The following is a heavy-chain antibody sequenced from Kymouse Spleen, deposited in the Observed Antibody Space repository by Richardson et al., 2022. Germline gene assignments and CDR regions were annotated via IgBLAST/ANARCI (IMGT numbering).Heavy chain of an antibody. CDR3: ARDRYYGSGSLDAFDI. CDR1: GFTFSSYG. J-gene: IGHJ3*02. V-gene: IGHV3-33*01. CDR2: IWYDGSNK. Sequence: QVQLVESGGGVVQPGRSLRLSCAASGFTFSSYGMHWVRQAPGKGLEWVAVIWYDGSNKYYADSVKGRFTISRDNSKNTLYLQMNSLRAEDTAVYYCARDRYYGSGSLDAFDIWGQGTMVTVSS. D-gene: IGHD3-10*01.